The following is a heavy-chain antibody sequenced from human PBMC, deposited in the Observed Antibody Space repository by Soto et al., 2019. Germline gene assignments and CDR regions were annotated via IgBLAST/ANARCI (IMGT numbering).Heavy chain of an antibody. D-gene: IGHD1-26*01. CDR1: GGTFSNYA. V-gene: IGHV1-69*06. Sequence: SVKVSCKASGGTFSNYAINWLRQAPGQGLEWMGGIIPLFGTPNYAQKFQGRVTFTAHKSTSTAYMELRSLRSDDTAVYYCARGWETVGTTTPFAYWGQGTLVTVSS. CDR2: IIPLFGTP. CDR3: ARGWETVGTTTPFAY. J-gene: IGHJ4*02.